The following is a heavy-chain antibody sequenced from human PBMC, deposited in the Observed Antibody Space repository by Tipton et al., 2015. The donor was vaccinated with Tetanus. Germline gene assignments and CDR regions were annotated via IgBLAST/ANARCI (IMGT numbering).Heavy chain of an antibody. CDR3: ARDHGITWGGMGYYYGMDV. Sequence: TLSLTCTVSRGPISSYYWSWIRQPAGKGLEWIGHISNGNPDYTPSLKSRVTLSVDTSKNQFSLRLSSVTAADTAVYYCARDHGITWGGMGYYYGMDVWGQGTTVTVSS. CDR1: RGPISSYY. CDR2: ISNGNP. J-gene: IGHJ6*02. D-gene: IGHD3-16*01. V-gene: IGHV4-4*07.